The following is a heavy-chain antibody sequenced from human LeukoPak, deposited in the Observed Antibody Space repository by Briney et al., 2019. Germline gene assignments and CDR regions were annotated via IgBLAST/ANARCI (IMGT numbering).Heavy chain of an antibody. Sequence: SETLSLTCTVSGGSISSGGYYWSWIRQHPGKGLEWIGYIYYSGSTYYNPSLKSRVTISVDTSKNQFSLKLSSVTAADTAVYYCAREPSVTTDDWGQETLVTVSS. CDR3: AREPSVTTDD. J-gene: IGHJ4*02. V-gene: IGHV4-31*03. CDR2: IYYSGST. CDR1: GGSISSGGYY. D-gene: IGHD4-17*01.